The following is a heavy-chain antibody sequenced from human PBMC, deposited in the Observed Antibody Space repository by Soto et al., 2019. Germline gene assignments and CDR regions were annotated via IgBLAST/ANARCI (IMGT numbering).Heavy chain of an antibody. CDR1: GGSFSGYY. J-gene: IGHJ1*01. D-gene: IGHD1-26*01. CDR3: ARVERE. CDR2: INHSGST. V-gene: IGHV4-34*01. Sequence: QVQLQQWGAGLLKPSETLSLTCAVYGGSFSGYYWSWIRQPPGKGLEWIGEINHSGSTNYNPSLKSRVTISVDKSQNQFSLKLSSVTAADTAVYYCARVEREWGQGTLVTVSS.